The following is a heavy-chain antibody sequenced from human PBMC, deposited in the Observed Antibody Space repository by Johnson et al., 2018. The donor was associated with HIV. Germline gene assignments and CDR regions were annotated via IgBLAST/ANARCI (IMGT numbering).Heavy chain of an antibody. D-gene: IGHD2-21*01. CDR2: IFSVGNT. CDR3: ARDGRDLATRGGVDI. V-gene: IGHV3-66*02. Sequence: VQLVESGGGLVQPGGSLRLSCAASGFTVSSNYMNWVRQTPGKGLEWVSVIFSVGNTYYADSVKGRFTISRDNSKNMLYLQMNSLRPEDTAVYYCARDGRDLATRGGVDIWGQGAMVTVSS. J-gene: IGHJ3*02. CDR1: GFTVSSNY.